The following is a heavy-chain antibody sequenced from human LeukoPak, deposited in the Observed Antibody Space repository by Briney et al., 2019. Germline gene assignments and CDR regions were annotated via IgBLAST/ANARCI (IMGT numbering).Heavy chain of an antibody. J-gene: IGHJ4*02. CDR1: GGSISGTNW. Sequence: ASGTLSLTCGVSGGSISGTNWWSWVRQPPGQGLEWIGEISLAGQTNYNPSLNGRVTMSLDKSSNQLSLHLTSVTAADAATYFCSRESGPFCPFGYWGQGTLVIVSS. CDR3: SRESGPFCPFGY. V-gene: IGHV4-4*02. D-gene: IGHD1-26*01. CDR2: ISLAGQT.